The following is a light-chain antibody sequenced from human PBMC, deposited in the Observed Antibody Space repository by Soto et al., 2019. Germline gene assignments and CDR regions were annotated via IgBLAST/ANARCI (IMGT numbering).Light chain of an antibody. J-gene: IGLJ3*02. CDR2: EVS. V-gene: IGLV2-14*01. CDR3: SSYTSRNLGV. CDR1: SSDVGGYNY. Sequence: QSALTQPASVSGSLGQSITISCTGTSSDVGGYNYVSWYQQHPGKAPKLMIYEVSHRPSGVSNRFSGSKSGNTASLTIFGLQAEDEADYYCSSYTSRNLGVFGGGTKLTVL.